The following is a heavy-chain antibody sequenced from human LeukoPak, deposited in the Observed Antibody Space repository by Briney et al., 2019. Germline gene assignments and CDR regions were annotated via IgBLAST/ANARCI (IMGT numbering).Heavy chain of an antibody. CDR3: ARHGGNYYDSSGYFDL. CDR1: GGSISSSTYY. J-gene: IGHJ6*02. V-gene: IGHV4-39*01. D-gene: IGHD3-22*01. CDR2: GYYSGGT. Sequence: PSETLSLTCTVSGGSISSSTYYWGWIRQPPGKGLEWVGSGYYSGGTCYNPSLKSRVTISVDTSNNYFSLKLSSVTAADTAVYYCARHGGNYYDSSGYFDLWGHGTTVTVSS.